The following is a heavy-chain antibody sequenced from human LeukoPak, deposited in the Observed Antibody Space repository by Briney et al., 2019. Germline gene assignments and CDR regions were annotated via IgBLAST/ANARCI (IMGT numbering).Heavy chain of an antibody. CDR1: GYTFTSYG. D-gene: IGHD3-16*02. J-gene: IGHJ3*02. V-gene: IGHV1-18*01. CDR3: ARGFMITFGGVIANDAFDI. CDR2: ISAYNGNT. Sequence: GASVKVSCKASGYTFTSYGISWVRQAPGQGLEWMGWISAYNGNTNYAQKLQGRVTMTTDTSTSTAYMELRSLRSDDTAVYYCARGFMITFGGVIANDAFDIWGQGTMVTVSS.